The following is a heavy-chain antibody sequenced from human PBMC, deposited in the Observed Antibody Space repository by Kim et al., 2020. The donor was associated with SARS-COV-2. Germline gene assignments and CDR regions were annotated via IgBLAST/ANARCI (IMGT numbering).Heavy chain of an antibody. CDR3: AREAAGSSSWTDAFDI. V-gene: IGHV4-31*03. D-gene: IGHD6-13*01. Sequence: SETLSLTCTVSGGSISSGGYYWSWIRQHPGKGLEWIGYIYYSGSTYYNPSLKSRVTISVDTSKNQFSLKLSSVTAADTAVYYCAREAAGSSSWTDAFDIWGQGTMVTVSS. CDR1: GGSISSGGYY. CDR2: IYYSGST. J-gene: IGHJ3*02.